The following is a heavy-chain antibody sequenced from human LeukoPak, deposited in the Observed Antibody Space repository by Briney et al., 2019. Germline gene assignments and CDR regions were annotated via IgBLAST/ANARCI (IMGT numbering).Heavy chain of an antibody. CDR2: ISYDRSNK. D-gene: IGHD6-13*01. V-gene: IGHV3-30*04. Sequence: GGSLRLSCAASGFTFSSYAMHWVRQAPGKGLEWVAVISYDRSNKYYADSVKGRFTISRDNSKNTLYLQMNSLRAEDTAVYYCARGSLEQLSHAIDIWGQGTMVTVSS. CDR1: GFTFSSYA. CDR3: ARGSLEQLSHAIDI. J-gene: IGHJ3*02.